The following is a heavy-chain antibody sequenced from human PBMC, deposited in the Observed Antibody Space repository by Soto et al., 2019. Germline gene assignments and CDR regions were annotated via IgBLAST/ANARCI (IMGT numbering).Heavy chain of an antibody. J-gene: IGHJ4*02. D-gene: IGHD3-9*01. CDR1: GYTFTKYW. Sequence: GESLKISCQASGYTFTKYWVGWVRQMPGKGLEWMGIIYPDDSDTRYSPSFQGHVTISADKSISTAYLQWSSLKASDSATYYCFCRDMLTGYVYFDYWGQGSQVTVSS. CDR2: IYPDDSDT. CDR3: FCRDMLTGYVYFDY. V-gene: IGHV5-51*01.